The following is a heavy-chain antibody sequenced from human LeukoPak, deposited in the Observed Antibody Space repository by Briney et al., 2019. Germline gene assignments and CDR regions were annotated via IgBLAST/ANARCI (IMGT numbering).Heavy chain of an antibody. Sequence: GGSLRLSCAASGFTFSSYAMHWVRQAPGKGLEYVSAISSNGGSTYYANSVKSRFTISRDNSKNTLYLQMGSLRAEDMAVYYCARFLRGERSLDPWGQGTLVTVSS. CDR3: ARFLRGERSLDP. J-gene: IGHJ5*02. CDR1: GFTFSSYA. D-gene: IGHD3-10*01. V-gene: IGHV3-64*01. CDR2: ISSNGGST.